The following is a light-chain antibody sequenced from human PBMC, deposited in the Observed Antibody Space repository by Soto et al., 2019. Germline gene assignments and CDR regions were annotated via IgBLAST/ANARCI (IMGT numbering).Light chain of an antibody. CDR3: KEYDGAPIT. Sequence: EIVLTQSPGTLSLSPGERATLSCRASQSVSSNYLAWYQQKPGQAPRLLVYGAYSRATGIQDRFSGSGSGTDFTLTISRLEPEDFAVYYCKEYDGAPITFGLGTRLEIK. V-gene: IGKV3-20*01. J-gene: IGKJ5*01. CDR1: QSVSSNY. CDR2: GAY.